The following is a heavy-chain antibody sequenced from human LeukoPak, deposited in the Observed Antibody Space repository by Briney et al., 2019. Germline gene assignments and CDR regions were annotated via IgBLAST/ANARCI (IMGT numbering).Heavy chain of an antibody. CDR2: INHSGST. Sequence: PWETLSLTCAVYGGSFSGYYWSWIRQPPGKGLEWIGEINHSGSTNYNPSLKSRVTISVDTSKNQFSLKLSSVTAAGTAVYYCASVTGYSSSWQGFDYWGQETLATVSS. J-gene: IGHJ4*02. CDR3: ASVTGYSSSWQGFDY. D-gene: IGHD6-13*01. V-gene: IGHV4-34*01. CDR1: GGSFSGYY.